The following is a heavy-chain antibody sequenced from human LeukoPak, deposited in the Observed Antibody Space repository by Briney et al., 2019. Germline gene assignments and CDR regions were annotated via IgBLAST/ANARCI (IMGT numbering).Heavy chain of an antibody. V-gene: IGHV1-69*04. D-gene: IGHD6-13*01. J-gene: IGHJ3*02. CDR2: IIPILGIA. CDR1: GGTFSSYA. CDR3: ARGLEQQLLDAFDI. Sequence: ASVKVSCKASGGTFSSYAISWVRQAPGQGLEWMGRIIPILGIANYAQKFQGRVTITADKSTSTAYMELSSLRSEDTAVYYCARGLEQQLLDAFDIWGQGTMVTVSS.